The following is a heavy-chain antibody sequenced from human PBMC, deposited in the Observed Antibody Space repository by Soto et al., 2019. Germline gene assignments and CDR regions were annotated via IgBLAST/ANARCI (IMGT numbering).Heavy chain of an antibody. D-gene: IGHD3-3*01. CDR1: GFTFSSYA. J-gene: IGHJ6*02. Sequence: GGSLRLSCAASGFTFSSYAMSWVRQAPGKGLEWVSAISGSGGSTYYADSVKGRFTISRDNSKNTLYLQMNSLRAEDTHVYYCAKDTPRVADYDCWSGYGKDYGMDVWGQGTTVTVSS. CDR2: ISGSGGST. V-gene: IGHV3-23*01. CDR3: AKDTPRVADYDCWSGYGKDYGMDV.